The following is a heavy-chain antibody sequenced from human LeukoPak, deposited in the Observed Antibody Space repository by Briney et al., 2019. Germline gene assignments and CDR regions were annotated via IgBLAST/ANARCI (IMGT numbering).Heavy chain of an antibody. CDR1: GYTFTSYG. D-gene: IGHD6-13*01. Sequence: ASVKVSCKASGYTFTSYGISWVRQAPGQGLEWMGWISAYNGNTNYAQKLQGRVTMTTDTSTSTAYMELRSLRSDDTAVYYCARGSSSWYPTYYFDYWGQGTLVIVSS. J-gene: IGHJ4*02. CDR2: ISAYNGNT. V-gene: IGHV1-18*01. CDR3: ARGSSSWYPTYYFDY.